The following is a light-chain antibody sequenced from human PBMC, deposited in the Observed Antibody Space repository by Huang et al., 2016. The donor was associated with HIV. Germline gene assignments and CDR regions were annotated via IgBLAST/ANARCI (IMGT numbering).Light chain of an antibody. CDR3: QQYDNLYT. Sequence: DIQMTQYPSSLSASVGDRVTITCKASQDIKKYLNWYQQKPGKAPKVLIYDASNLEAGVQARFSGNGSATDFTLTINSLQPEDIATYYCQQYDNLYTFGQGTKLEIK. CDR2: DAS. V-gene: IGKV1-33*01. CDR1: QDIKKY. J-gene: IGKJ2*01.